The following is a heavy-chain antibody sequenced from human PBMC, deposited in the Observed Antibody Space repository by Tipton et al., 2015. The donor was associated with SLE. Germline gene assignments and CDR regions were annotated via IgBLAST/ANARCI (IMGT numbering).Heavy chain of an antibody. CDR1: GGSISSGSYY. D-gene: IGHD3-10*01. V-gene: IGHV4-61*09. J-gene: IGHJ4*02. Sequence: LRLSCTVSGGSISSGSYYWSWIRQPPGKGLEWIGYIYTSGSTNYNPSLTSRVTISVDTSKNQFSLKLSSVTAAGTAVYYCAGLYGSGSFFDYWGQGTLVTVSS. CDR2: IYTSGST. CDR3: AGLYGSGSFFDY.